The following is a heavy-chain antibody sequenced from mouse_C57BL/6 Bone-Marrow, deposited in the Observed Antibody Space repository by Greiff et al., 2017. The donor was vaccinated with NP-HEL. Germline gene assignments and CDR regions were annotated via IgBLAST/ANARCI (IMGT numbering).Heavy chain of an antibody. J-gene: IGHJ1*03. CDR1: GYTFTSYW. D-gene: IGHD1-1*01. CDR2: IDPSDSYT. CDR3: ARGGTTVVDQDGYFDV. Sequence: QVQLQQPGAELVMPGASVKLSCKASGYTFTSYWMHWVKQRPGQGLEWIGEIDPSDSYTNYNQKFKGKSTLTVDKSSSTAYMQLSSLTSEDSAVYYCARGGTTVVDQDGYFDVWGTGTTVTVSS. V-gene: IGHV1-69*01.